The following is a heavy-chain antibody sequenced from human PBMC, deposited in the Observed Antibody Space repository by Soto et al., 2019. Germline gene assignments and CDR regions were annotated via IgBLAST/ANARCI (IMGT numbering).Heavy chain of an antibody. Sequence: PSETLSLTCAVYGRSFSGYYWSWIRQPPGKGLEWIGEINHSGSTNYNPSLKSRVTISVDTSKNQFSLKLSSVTAADTAVYYCARGGRAAIYSRLATTYHYYGMDGWGQGTTVTVSS. CDR2: INHSGST. CDR3: ARGGRAAIYSRLATTYHYYGMDG. V-gene: IGHV4-34*01. D-gene: IGHD2-2*01. CDR1: GRSFSGYY. J-gene: IGHJ6*02.